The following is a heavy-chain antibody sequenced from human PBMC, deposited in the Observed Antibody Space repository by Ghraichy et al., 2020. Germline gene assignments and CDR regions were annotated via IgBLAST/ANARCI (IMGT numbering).Heavy chain of an antibody. Sequence: GGSLRLSCAASGLTLNDYGVHWVRQAPGKGLEWVAVMSADITGTFYADSVKGRFTMSRDRSRDTVYLQMNGLRREDSAVYYCGKDDNSGFVGAIDDWGQGTLVTVSS. V-gene: IGHV3-30*18. J-gene: IGHJ4*02. CDR3: GKDDNSGFVGAIDD. CDR2: MSADITGT. CDR1: GLTLNDYG. D-gene: IGHD3-22*01.